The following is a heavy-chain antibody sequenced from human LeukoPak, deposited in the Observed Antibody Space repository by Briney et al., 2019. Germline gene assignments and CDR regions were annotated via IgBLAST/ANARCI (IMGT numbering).Heavy chain of an antibody. J-gene: IGHJ5*02. D-gene: IGHD3-22*01. CDR2: ISSSSSYI. Sequence: GGSLRLSCAASGFTFSSYTMNWVRQAPGKGLEWVSSISSSSSYIYYANSRKGRFTISTDNPKNTLYLQINVLIAEGPAINYCSRPFRKFDSSDSYYSFDLWGGGAVVTVCS. CDR1: GFTFSSYT. CDR3: SRPFRKFDSSDSYYSFDL. V-gene: IGHV3-21*04.